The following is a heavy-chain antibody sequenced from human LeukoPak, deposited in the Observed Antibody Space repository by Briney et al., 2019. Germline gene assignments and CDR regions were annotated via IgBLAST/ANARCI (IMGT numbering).Heavy chain of an antibody. J-gene: IGHJ6*03. V-gene: IGHV1-8*03. CDR3: ARARIAYYYYYYMDV. CDR1: GYTFTSYD. Sequence: ASVKASCKASGYTFTSYDINWVRQATGQGLEWMGWMNPNSGNTGYAQKFQGRVTITRNTSISTAYMELSSLRAEDTALYYCARARIAYYYYYYMDVWGKGTTVTVSS. CDR2: MNPNSGNT. D-gene: IGHD2-15*01.